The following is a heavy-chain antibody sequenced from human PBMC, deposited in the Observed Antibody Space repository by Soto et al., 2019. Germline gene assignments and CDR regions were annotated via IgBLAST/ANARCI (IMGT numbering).Heavy chain of an antibody. D-gene: IGHD4-17*01. J-gene: IGHJ6*03. CDR2: ISGSGGST. V-gene: IGHV3-23*01. CDR1: AFSFSNYA. CDR3: AKDSAGDSHVYYYYMDV. Sequence: EVQLLESGGGLVQPGGSLRLSCEASAFSFSNYAMSWVRQAPGKGREWVSAISGSGGSTYYADSVKGRFTISRDNSKNTLYLQMNSLRGEDTAIYYCAKDSAGDSHVYYYYMDVWGKGTTVTVSS.